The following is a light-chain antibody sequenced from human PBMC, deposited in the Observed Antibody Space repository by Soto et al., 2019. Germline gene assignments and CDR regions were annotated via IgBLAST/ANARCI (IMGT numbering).Light chain of an antibody. CDR1: RSNIGSNT. V-gene: IGLV1-44*01. CDR3: AAWDDSLNGFYV. Sequence: QSVLTQPPSASGTPGQRVTISCSGSRSNIGSNTVNWYQQLPGSAPKLLIYSNNQRPSGVPDRFSGSKSGTSASLAISGLRSEDEADCYCAAWDDSLNGFYVFGTGTKLTVL. CDR2: SNN. J-gene: IGLJ1*01.